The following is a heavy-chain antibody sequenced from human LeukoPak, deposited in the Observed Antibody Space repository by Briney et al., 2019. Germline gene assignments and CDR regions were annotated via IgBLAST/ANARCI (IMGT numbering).Heavy chain of an antibody. CDR1: ECTFRNYA. J-gene: IGHJ4*02. Sequence: ASVKVSCKASECTFRNYAFNWVRQAPGQGLEWMGGIIPILGTTSYPQKLQGRVTITADESTSTVYMELTSLRSEDTAVYYCARAPRGSSCHYDVYYFDYWGQGTLVTVSS. D-gene: IGHD5-18*01. V-gene: IGHV1-69*13. CDR2: IIPILGTT. CDR3: ARAPRGSSCHYDVYYFDY.